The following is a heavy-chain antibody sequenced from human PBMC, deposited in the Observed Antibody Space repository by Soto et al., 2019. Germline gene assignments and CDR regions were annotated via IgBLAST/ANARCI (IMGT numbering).Heavy chain of an antibody. J-gene: IGHJ5*02. Sequence: SLRLSCAASGFTFSDYAMSWVRQAPEKGLEWVSSIGGGTDTYYAASVKGRFTISRDNSKNTLYLQMNSLRAEDTAVYYCARDAVPYNGQWDWFDPCGQGTLVTVSS. CDR3: ARDAVPYNGQWDWFDP. D-gene: IGHD3-10*01. V-gene: IGHV3-23*01. CDR1: GFTFSDYA. CDR2: IGGGTDT.